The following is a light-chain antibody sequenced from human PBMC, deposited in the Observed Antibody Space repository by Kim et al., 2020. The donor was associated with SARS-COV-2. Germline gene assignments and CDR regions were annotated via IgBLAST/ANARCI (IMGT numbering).Light chain of an antibody. CDR3: QYYGELPPIT. CDR1: QSIRDDY. V-gene: IGKV3-20*01. CDR2: GAS. J-gene: IGKJ3*01. Sequence: EIVLTQSPGTLSLSPGERATLSCRASQSIRDDYLAWYQQKPGQAPRLLVYGASTRAAGIPDRFSGSGSGTDFTLTFSRLEPEDFAVYYCQYYGELPPITFGPGTKVDIK.